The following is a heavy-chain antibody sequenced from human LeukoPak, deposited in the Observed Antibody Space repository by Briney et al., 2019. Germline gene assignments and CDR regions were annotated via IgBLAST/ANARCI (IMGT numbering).Heavy chain of an antibody. CDR2: ISGSGGST. CDR3: AKAIAAAGKLFDY. J-gene: IGHJ4*02. Sequence: GGSLRLSYAASGFTFSSYAMSWVRQAPGKGLEWVSAISGSGGSTYYADSVKGRFTIYRDNSKNTLYLQMNSLRAEDTAVYYCAKAIAAAGKLFDYWGQGTLVTVSS. CDR1: GFTFSSYA. D-gene: IGHD6-13*01. V-gene: IGHV3-23*01.